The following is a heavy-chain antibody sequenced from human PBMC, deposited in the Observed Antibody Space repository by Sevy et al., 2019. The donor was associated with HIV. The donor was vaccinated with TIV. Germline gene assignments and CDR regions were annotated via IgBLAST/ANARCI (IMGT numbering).Heavy chain of an antibody. V-gene: IGHV3-49*03. Sequence: GGSLRLSCTASGFTFGDYAMSWFRQAPGKGLEWVGFIRSKAYGGTTEYAASVKGRFTISRDDSKSIAYLQMNSLKTEDTAVYYFNAVYYYYYMDVWGKGTTVTVSS. J-gene: IGHJ6*03. CDR1: GFTFGDYA. CDR3: NAVYYYYYMDV. CDR2: IRSKAYGGTT.